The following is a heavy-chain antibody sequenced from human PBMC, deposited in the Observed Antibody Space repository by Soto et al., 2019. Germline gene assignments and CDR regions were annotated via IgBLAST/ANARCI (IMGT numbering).Heavy chain of an antibody. CDR3: ARVAY. CDR1: GFSFATHS. J-gene: IGHJ4*02. V-gene: IGHV3-21*01. Sequence: GVSLTLSCRASGFSFATHSMNWVRQAPGKGLEWVRSISSGSSDTWYADSVKGRFIISRDNAQNSLFLQMNTLRHEDTAMYYCARVAYWGPGTQVTVSS. CDR2: ISSGSSDT.